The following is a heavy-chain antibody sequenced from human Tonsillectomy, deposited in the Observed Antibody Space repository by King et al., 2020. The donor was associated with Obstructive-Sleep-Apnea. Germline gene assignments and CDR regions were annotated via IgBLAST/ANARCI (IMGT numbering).Heavy chain of an antibody. D-gene: IGHD2-21*02. CDR1: GFTFSSYG. V-gene: IGHV3-30*18. J-gene: IGHJ4*02. CDR3: AKEGGRYCGGDCWVDY. CDR2: ISYDGSNK. Sequence: VQLVESGGGVVQPGRSLRLSCAASGFTFSSYGMHWVRQAPGKGLEWVAVISYDGSNKYYADSVKGRFTISRDNSKNTRYLQMNSLRAEDTAVFYCAKEGGRYCGGDCWVDYWGQGTLVTVSS.